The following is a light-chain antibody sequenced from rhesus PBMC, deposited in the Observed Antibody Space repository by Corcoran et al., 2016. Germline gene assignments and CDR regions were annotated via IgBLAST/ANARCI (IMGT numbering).Light chain of an antibody. J-gene: IGKJ4*01. V-gene: IGKV3-24*04. CDR3: LQSSNWLT. CDR1: QSVSSY. Sequence: EIVMTQSPATLALSPGERATLSCRASQSVSSYLAWYQQKPGQAPRLLIYGASSRATGIPDRFSGSGSGTEFTLTISSLEPEDVGVYLCLQSSNWLTFGGGTKVEIK. CDR2: GAS.